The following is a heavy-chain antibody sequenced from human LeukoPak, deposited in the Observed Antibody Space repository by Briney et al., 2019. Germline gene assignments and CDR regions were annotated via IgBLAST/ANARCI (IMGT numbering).Heavy chain of an antibody. Sequence: GGSLRLSRAASGFTFSSYEMNWVRQAPGKGLEWVSYISSSGSTIYYADSVKGRFTISRDNAKNSLYLQMNSLRAEDTAVYYCARDVYCTNGVCYHPWGQGTMVTVSS. J-gene: IGHJ3*01. D-gene: IGHD2-8*01. V-gene: IGHV3-48*03. CDR1: GFTFSSYE. CDR3: ARDVYCTNGVCYHP. CDR2: ISSSGSTI.